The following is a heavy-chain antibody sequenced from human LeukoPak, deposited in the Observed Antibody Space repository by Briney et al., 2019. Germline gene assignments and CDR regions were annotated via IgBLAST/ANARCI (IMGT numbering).Heavy chain of an antibody. CDR3: AGGLQLVRFDY. D-gene: IGHD6-6*01. CDR1: GGSISSYY. CDR2: IYYSGST. Sequence: SETLSLTCTVSGGSISSYYWSWIRQPPGKGLEWIGYIYYSGSTNYNPSLKSRVTISVDTSKNQFSLKLSSVTAAATAVYYCAGGLQLVRFDYWGQGTLVTVSS. V-gene: IGHV4-59*08. J-gene: IGHJ4*02.